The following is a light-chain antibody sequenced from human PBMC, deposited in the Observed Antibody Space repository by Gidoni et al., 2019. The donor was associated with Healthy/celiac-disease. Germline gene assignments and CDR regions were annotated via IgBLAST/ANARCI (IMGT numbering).Light chain of an antibody. J-gene: IGLJ1*01. CDR3: AAWDDSLSGSYV. Sequence: QSVLTQPPSASGTPAQRVTISCSGSSSNIGSNYVYWYQQLPGTAPKLLIYRNNQRPSGVPDRFSGSKSGTSASLAISGLRSEDEADYYCAAWDDSLSGSYVFGTGTKVTVL. CDR2: RNN. V-gene: IGLV1-47*01. CDR1: SSNIGSNY.